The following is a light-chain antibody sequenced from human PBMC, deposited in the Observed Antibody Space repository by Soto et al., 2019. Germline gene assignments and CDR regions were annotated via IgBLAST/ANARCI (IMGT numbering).Light chain of an antibody. Sequence: EMVMTQSPATLSVSPGERATLSCRASQNLSRNLAWYQQQPGQAPRLLIYGASTRATGIPARFSGSGSGTDVTLTISSLQSEDFEVYYCQQYDNWPHTFGQGTKLEIK. J-gene: IGKJ2*01. CDR3: QQYDNWPHT. CDR1: QNLSRN. V-gene: IGKV3-15*01. CDR2: GAS.